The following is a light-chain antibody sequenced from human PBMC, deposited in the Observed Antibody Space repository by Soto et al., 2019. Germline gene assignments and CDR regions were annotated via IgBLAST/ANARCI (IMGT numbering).Light chain of an antibody. CDR2: DAS. Sequence: EIVLTQSPATLSLSPVERSTLSCRASQSVSSYLAWYQQKPGQAPRLLIYDASNRATGIPARFSGSGSGTDFTLTISSLEPEDFAVYYCQQRSNWPPKFGQGTKVDIK. CDR1: QSVSSY. J-gene: IGKJ1*01. V-gene: IGKV3-11*01. CDR3: QQRSNWPPK.